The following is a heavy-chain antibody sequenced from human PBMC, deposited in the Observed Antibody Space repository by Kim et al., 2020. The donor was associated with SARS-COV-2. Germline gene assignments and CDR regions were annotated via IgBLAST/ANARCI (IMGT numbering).Heavy chain of an antibody. CDR2: NGNT. Sequence: NGNTNYAQKLQGRVTMTTDTSTSTAYMELRSLRSDDTAVYYCARDRFDPWGQGTLVTVSS. V-gene: IGHV1-18*01. CDR3: ARDRFDP. J-gene: IGHJ5*02.